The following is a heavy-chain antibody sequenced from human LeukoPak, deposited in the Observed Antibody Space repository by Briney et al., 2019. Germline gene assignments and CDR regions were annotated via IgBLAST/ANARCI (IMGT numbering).Heavy chain of an antibody. CDR1: GGSISSSSYY. Sequence: SETLSLTCTVSGGSISSSSYYWGWIRQPPGKGLEWIGSIYYSGSTYHNPSLKSRVTISVDTSKNQFSLKLSSVTAADTAVYYCASLPPSGSYYYYYGMDVWGQGTTVTVSS. D-gene: IGHD1-26*01. J-gene: IGHJ6*02. CDR3: ASLPPSGSYYYYYGMDV. CDR2: IYYSGST. V-gene: IGHV4-39*01.